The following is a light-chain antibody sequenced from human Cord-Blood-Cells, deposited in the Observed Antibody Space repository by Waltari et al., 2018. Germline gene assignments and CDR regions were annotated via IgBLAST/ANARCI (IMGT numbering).Light chain of an antibody. CDR3: SSYAGSNKVV. CDR1: SSAVGCYHY. CDR2: EVS. V-gene: IGLV2-8*01. J-gene: IGLJ2*01. Sequence: SPLPHPPPASRSPGPSVPLSSTRTSSAVGCYHYLSWYQQHPGKAPKLMMYEVSKRPSGVPDRFAGSKSGNTASLTVSGLQAEDEADYYCSSYAGSNKVVFGGGTKLTVL.